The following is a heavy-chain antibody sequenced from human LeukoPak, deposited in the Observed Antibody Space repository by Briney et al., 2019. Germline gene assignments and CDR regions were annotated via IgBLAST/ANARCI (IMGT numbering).Heavy chain of an antibody. CDR3: GRSSWSPLVGNWFDP. CDR1: GFTFSSYA. D-gene: IGHD6-13*01. Sequence: GGSLRLSCAASGFTFSSYAMSWVRQAPGKGLEWVSAISGSGGSTYYADSVKGRFTISRDNSRNTLYLQMNSLRAEDTAVYYCGRSSWSPLVGNWFDPWGQGTLVTVSS. CDR2: ISGSGGST. J-gene: IGHJ5*02. V-gene: IGHV3-23*01.